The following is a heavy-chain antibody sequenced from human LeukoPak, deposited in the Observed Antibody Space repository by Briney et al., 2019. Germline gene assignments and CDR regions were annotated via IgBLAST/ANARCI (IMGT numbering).Heavy chain of an antibody. D-gene: IGHD3-10*01. J-gene: IGHJ3*02. Sequence: SETLSLTCTVSGGSISSYYWSWIRQPAGKGLEWIGRIYTSGSTNYNPSLKSRVTISLDTSKNQFSLKVISMTAADTAAYYCTKSDGYGLIRICGRGTMVTVSS. CDR1: GGSISSYY. CDR2: IYTSGST. V-gene: IGHV4-4*07. CDR3: TKSDGYGLIRI.